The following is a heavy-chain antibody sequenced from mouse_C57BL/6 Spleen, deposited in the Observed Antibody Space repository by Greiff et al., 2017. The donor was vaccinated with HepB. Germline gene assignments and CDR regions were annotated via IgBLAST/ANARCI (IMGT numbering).Heavy chain of an antibody. J-gene: IGHJ2*01. CDR3: ASREESYYGSSQVPFDY. D-gene: IGHD1-1*01. CDR1: GFNIKDYY. V-gene: IGHV14-2*01. Sequence: DVQLQESGAELVKPGASVKLSCTASGFNIKDYYMHWVKQRTEQGLEWIGRIDPEDGETKYAPKFQGKATITADTSSNTAYLQLSSLTSEDTAVYYCASREESYYGSSQVPFDYWGQGTTLTVSS. CDR2: IDPEDGET.